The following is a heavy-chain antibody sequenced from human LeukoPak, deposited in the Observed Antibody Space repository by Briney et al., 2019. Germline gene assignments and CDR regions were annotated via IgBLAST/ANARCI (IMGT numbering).Heavy chain of an antibody. J-gene: IGHJ4*02. CDR1: GFTFDDYA. D-gene: IGHD3-10*01. V-gene: IGHV3-9*01. Sequence: QPGGSLRLSCAASGFTFDDYAMHWVRQAPGKGLEWVSGISWNSGSIGYADSVKGRFTISRDNAKNSLYLQMNSLRAEDTAVYYCARVPRYYGSGSYDYWGQGTLVTVSS. CDR2: ISWNSGSI. CDR3: ARVPRYYGSGSYDY.